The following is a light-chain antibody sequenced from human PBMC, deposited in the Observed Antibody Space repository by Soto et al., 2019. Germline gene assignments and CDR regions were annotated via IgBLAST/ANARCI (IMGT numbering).Light chain of an antibody. CDR2: AAS. Sequence: DIQLTQSPSFLSASVGDRVTITCRASQGISSHLAWYQQKLGKAPKLLIYAASTLQSGVPSRFSGSGSGTEFTLTISSLQPEDFATYYCQHLNSYPITFGQGTRLEIK. V-gene: IGKV1-9*01. CDR3: QHLNSYPIT. J-gene: IGKJ5*01. CDR1: QGISSH.